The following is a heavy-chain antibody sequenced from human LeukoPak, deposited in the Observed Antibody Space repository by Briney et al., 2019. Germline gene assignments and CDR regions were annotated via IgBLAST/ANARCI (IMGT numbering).Heavy chain of an antibody. D-gene: IGHD6-19*01. J-gene: IGHJ4*01. CDR3: AKGIYSSGWSYFDY. CDR1: GFTFSSYA. CDR2: ISGSGITT. V-gene: IGHV3-23*01. Sequence: PGGSLRLSCAAPGFTFSSYAMSWVRQAPGKGLEWVSAISGSGITTYFADSVKGRFTISRDNSKNTLYLQMNSLRAEDTAVYYCAKGIYSSGWSYFDYWGHGTLVTVSS.